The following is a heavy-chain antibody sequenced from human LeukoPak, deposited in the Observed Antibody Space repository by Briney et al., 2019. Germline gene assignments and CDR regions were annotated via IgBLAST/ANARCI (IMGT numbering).Heavy chain of an antibody. J-gene: IGHJ4*02. D-gene: IGHD3-10*01. CDR1: GFIFSTYD. CDR2: IFSDGFNK. CDR3: ARASGPFDF. Sequence: GGSLRLSCTTSGFIFSTYDMHWVRQAPGKGLEWVAVIFSDGFNKYYADSVKDRFTISRDNSKNTLYLHMNSLIPGDTGVYYCARASGPFDFWGQGTLLTVSS. V-gene: IGHV3-33*01.